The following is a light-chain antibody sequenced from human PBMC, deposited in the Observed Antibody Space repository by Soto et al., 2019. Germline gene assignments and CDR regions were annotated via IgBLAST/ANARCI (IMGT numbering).Light chain of an antibody. Sequence: QSVLTQPPSASGTPGQRVTISCSGSSSNIGHNSVNWYQQLPGTAPKLLIYTNDQRPSGVPARFSGSKSGTSASLAISGLQSEDEADYYCVAWQDTLNVWVFGGGTKLTVL. CDR2: TND. CDR1: SSNIGHNS. J-gene: IGLJ3*02. V-gene: IGLV1-44*01. CDR3: VAWQDTLNVWV.